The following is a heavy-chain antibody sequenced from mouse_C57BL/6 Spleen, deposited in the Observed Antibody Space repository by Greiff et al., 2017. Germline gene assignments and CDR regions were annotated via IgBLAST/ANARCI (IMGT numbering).Heavy chain of an antibody. D-gene: IGHD1-1*01. CDR1: GFSLTSYA. Sequence: VQLQQSGPGLVTPSQSLSITCTVSGFSLTSYAISWVRQPPGKGLEWLGVIWTGGGTNYNSALKSRLSISKDNSKSQVFLKMNSLQTDDTARYYCARNYYGSRWGYFDVWGTGTTVTVSS. CDR3: ARNYYGSRWGYFDV. J-gene: IGHJ1*03. CDR2: IWTGGGT. V-gene: IGHV2-9-1*01.